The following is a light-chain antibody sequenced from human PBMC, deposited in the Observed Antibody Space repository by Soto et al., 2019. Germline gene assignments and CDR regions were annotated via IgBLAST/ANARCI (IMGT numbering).Light chain of an antibody. J-gene: IGLJ3*02. CDR1: NSNIGSNT. V-gene: IGLV1-44*01. Sequence: QSVLTQPPSASGTPGQRVTISCSGSNSNIGSNTVDWYQQFPGTAPKLLIHSTNQRPSGVPDRFCGSKSGTSVSLAISGLHDEDEADYSCAAWDDSLNGVVFGGGTKLTVL. CDR2: STN. CDR3: AAWDDSLNGVV.